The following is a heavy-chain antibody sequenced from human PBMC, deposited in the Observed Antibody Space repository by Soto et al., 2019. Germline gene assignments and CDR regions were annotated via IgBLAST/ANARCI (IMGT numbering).Heavy chain of an antibody. D-gene: IGHD1-26*01. J-gene: IGHJ4*02. CDR1: GFTFDDYA. CDR3: AKGGQMRTEGGGY. Sequence: EVQLVESGGGLVQPGRSLRLSCAASGFTFDDYAMHWVRQAPGKGLEWVSGISWNSGSIGYADSVKGRFTISRANAKNSLYLQMNSLRAEDTALYYCAKGGQMRTEGGGYWGQGTLVTVSS. V-gene: IGHV3-9*01. CDR2: ISWNSGSI.